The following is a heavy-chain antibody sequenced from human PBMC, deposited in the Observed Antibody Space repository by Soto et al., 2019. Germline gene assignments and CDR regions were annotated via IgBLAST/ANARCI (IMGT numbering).Heavy chain of an antibody. CDR3: ARDRPHYGSGSYTVESLDY. J-gene: IGHJ4*02. CDR2: IYYSGST. V-gene: IGHV4-31*03. Sequence: QVQLQESGPGLVKPSQTLSLTCTVSGGSISSGGYYWSWIRQHPGKGLEWIGYIYYSGSTYYNPSLNSRATISVDTSKNQFSLKLSSVTAADTAVYYCARDRPHYGSGSYTVESLDYWGQGTLVTVSS. D-gene: IGHD3-10*01. CDR1: GGSISSGGYY.